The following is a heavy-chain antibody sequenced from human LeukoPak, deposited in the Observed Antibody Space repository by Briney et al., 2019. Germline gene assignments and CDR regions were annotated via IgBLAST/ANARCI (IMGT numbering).Heavy chain of an antibody. J-gene: IGHJ6*02. CDR3: TLFRETGTTPRDFYQFTMDV. D-gene: IGHD7-27*01. V-gene: IGHV3-73*01. CDR2: IRSKVNNYAT. CDR1: GVTFSGSA. Sequence: GGSLRLSCAASGVTFSGSAIHWVRQASGKGLEWIGRIRSKVNNYATTYGVSVKGRLTISRDDSENTAYLQMNSLKLEDTALYYWTLFRETGTTPRDFYQFTMDVWGQGTTVTVSS.